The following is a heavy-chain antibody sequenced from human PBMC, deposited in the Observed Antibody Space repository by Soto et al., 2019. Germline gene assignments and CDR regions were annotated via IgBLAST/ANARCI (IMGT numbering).Heavy chain of an antibody. CDR2: IYSSGSA. Sequence: CETLSLTCTISGGSIYTYSWTWLRQPAGKGLEWIGHIYSSGSANYNPSLKSRVSMSVDTSKNQFSLKLNSVTAADTAVYYCANILGANDYWGQGALVSV. V-gene: IGHV4-4*07. D-gene: IGHD1-26*01. J-gene: IGHJ4*02. CDR3: ANILGANDY. CDR1: GGSIYTYS.